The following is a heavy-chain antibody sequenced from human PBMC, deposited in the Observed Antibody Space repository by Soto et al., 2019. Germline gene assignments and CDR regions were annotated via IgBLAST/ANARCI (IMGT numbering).Heavy chain of an antibody. Sequence: QVQLVQSGDEVKKPGASVKVSCRASGYTFTSYGVSWVRQAPGQGLEWMGWISAFDGQTNYIQKVQGRGTLTTEASMSTSYMELRSLRSDETAVYYCARGGHYNYGLAVWGQGTTVTVSS. CDR1: GYTFTSYG. CDR3: ARGGHYNYGLAV. CDR2: ISAFDGQT. V-gene: IGHV1-18*01. J-gene: IGHJ6*02. D-gene: IGHD3-16*01.